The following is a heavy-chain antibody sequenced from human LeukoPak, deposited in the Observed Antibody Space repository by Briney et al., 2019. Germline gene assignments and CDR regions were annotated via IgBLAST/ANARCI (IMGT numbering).Heavy chain of an antibody. Sequence: GGSLRLSCVASGFTFSSYSMNWVRQAPGKGLEWVSYISSSSTIYYGDSVKGRFTIPRDNAKNSLYLQMNSLRAEDTAVYFCARESVAGSFDHWGLGTLVTVSS. J-gene: IGHJ4*02. CDR2: ISSSSTI. V-gene: IGHV3-48*01. CDR3: ARESVAGSFDH. D-gene: IGHD6-19*01. CDR1: GFTFSSYS.